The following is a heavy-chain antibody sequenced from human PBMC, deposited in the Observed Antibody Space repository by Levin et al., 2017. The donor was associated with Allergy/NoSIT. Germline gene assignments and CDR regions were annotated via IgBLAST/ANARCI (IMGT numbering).Heavy chain of an antibody. Sequence: GESLKISCAASGFTVSSHYMSWVRQAPGKGLEWVSVIYSGGSTYYADSVKGRFTISRDNSKNTLYLQMNSLRAEDTAVYYCARDLRDYGDYVGAFDIWGQGTMVTVSS. CDR1: GFTVSSHY. D-gene: IGHD4-17*01. V-gene: IGHV3-53*01. CDR2: IYSGGST. J-gene: IGHJ3*02. CDR3: ARDLRDYGDYVGAFDI.